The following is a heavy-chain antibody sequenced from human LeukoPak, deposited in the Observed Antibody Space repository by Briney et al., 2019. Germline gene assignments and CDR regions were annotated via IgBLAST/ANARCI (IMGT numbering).Heavy chain of an antibody. CDR3: TSFITENDY. CDR2: IRSKADSYAT. D-gene: IGHD3-10*01. J-gene: IGHJ4*02. V-gene: IGHV3-73*01. Sequence: GGSLRLSCAASGFTVSDNYMSWVRQASGKGLEWVGRIRSKADSYATAYAASAKGRFIISRDDSKNTAYLQMNSLKTEDTAVYYCTSFITENDYWGQGTLVTVSS. CDR1: GFTVSDNY.